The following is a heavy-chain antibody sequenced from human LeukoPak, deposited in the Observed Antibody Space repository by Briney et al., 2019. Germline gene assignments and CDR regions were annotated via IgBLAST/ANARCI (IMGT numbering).Heavy chain of an antibody. CDR1: GFTFSSYW. Sequence: PGGSLRLSXAASGFTFSSYWMHWVRQAPGKGLVWVSRINSDGSSTSYADSVKGRFTISRDNAKNTLYLQMNSLRAEDTGVYYCARRAVVVITNYYYYYMDVWGKGTTVTVSS. CDR3: ARRAVVVITNYYYYYMDV. V-gene: IGHV3-74*01. J-gene: IGHJ6*03. CDR2: INSDGSST. D-gene: IGHD3-22*01.